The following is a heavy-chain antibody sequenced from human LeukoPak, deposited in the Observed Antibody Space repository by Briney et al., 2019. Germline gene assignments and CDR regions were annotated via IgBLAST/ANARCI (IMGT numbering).Heavy chain of an antibody. D-gene: IGHD1-7*01. J-gene: IGHJ4*02. V-gene: IGHV3-15*01. Sequence: PGGSLRLSCAASGFTFSNAWMSWVRQAPGKGLEWVGRIKSKTDGGTTDYAAPVKGRFTISRDDSKNTLYLQMNSLKTEDTAVYYCTTQDILELQNFDYWGQGTLVTVSS. CDR3: TTQDILELQNFDY. CDR1: GFTFSNAW. CDR2: IKSKTDGGTT.